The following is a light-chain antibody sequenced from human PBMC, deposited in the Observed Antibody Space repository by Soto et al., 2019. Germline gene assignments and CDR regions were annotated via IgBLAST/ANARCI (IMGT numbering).Light chain of an antibody. J-gene: IGLJ1*01. CDR3: SSYAGSNNYV. CDR1: SSDVGGYNY. V-gene: IGLV2-8*01. Sequence: ALTQPPSASGSPGQSVAISCTGTSSDVGGYNYVSWYQLHPGKAPKLMIYEVNMRPSGVPDRFSGSKSGNTASLTVSGLRAEDEADYYCSSYAGSNNYVFGTGTKVTVL. CDR2: EVN.